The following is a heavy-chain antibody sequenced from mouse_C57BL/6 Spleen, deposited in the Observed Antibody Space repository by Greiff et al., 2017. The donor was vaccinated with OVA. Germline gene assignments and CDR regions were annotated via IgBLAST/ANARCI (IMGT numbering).Heavy chain of an antibody. V-gene: IGHV1-72*01. CDR2: IDPHSGGT. CDR1: GYTFTSYW. D-gene: IGHD4-1*01. Sequence: VQLQQPGAELVKPGASVKLSCKASGYTFTSYWMHWVKQRPGRGLEWIGRIDPHSGGTKYKEKFKSKATLTVDKPSITAYMQLSSLTSEYSAVYYCARFWDVSFAYWGQGTLVTVSA. J-gene: IGHJ3*01. CDR3: ARFWDVSFAY.